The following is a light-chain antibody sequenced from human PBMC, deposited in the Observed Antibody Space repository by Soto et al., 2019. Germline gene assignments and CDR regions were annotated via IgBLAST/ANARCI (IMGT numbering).Light chain of an antibody. CDR2: AAS. J-gene: IGKJ3*01. V-gene: IGKV1-39*01. Sequence: DIQMTQSPSSLSASVGDRVTITCRASQSISNYLNWYQQKPGKAPELLIYAASSLQSGVPSRFSGSGSGTAFTLTISSLQPEDFATYYCQQSYSAPFTFGPGTKVDIK. CDR3: QQSYSAPFT. CDR1: QSISNY.